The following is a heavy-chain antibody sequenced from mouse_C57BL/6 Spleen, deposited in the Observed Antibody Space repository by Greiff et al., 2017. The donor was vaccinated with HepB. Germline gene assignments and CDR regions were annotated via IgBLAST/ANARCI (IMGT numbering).Heavy chain of an antibody. CDR1: GYTFTSYW. Sequence: QVQLKQPGAELVMPGASVKLSCKASGYTFTSYWMHWVKQRPGQGLEWIGEIDPSDSYTNYNQKFKGKSTVTVDQSSSTAYMQLSSLTSEDSAVYYCARDYGSSYDYWGQGTTLTVSS. J-gene: IGHJ2*01. CDR2: IDPSDSYT. D-gene: IGHD1-1*01. CDR3: ARDYGSSYDY. V-gene: IGHV1-69*01.